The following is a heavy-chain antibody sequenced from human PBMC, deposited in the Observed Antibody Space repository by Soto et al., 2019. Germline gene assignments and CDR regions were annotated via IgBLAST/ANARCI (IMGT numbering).Heavy chain of an antibody. CDR1: GYTFTSYY. V-gene: IGHV1-46*01. CDR2: INPSGGST. J-gene: IGHJ4*02. D-gene: IGHD3-3*01. CDR3: ARYRAEGYYDFWSGYSDY. Sequence: GASVKVSCKASGYTFTSYYMHWVRQAPGQGLEWMGIINPSGGSTSYAQKFQGRVPMTRDTSTSTVYMELSSLRSEDTAVYYCARYRAEGYYDFWSGYSDYWGQGTLVTVSS.